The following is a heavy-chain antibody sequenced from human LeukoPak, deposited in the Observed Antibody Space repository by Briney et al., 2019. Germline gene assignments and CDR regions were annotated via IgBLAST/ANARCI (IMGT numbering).Heavy chain of an antibody. CDR3: ASGGYYYYGMDV. V-gene: IGHV5-51*01. D-gene: IGHD2-15*01. CDR1: GYSFTSTYW. J-gene: IGHJ6*02. CDR2: IYPGDSDT. Sequence: GESLKISCKGSGYSFTSTYWIGWVRQMPGKGLEWMGIIYPGDSDTRYSPSFQGQVTISADKSISTAYLQWSSLKASDTAMYYCASGGYYYYGMDVWGQGTTVTVSS.